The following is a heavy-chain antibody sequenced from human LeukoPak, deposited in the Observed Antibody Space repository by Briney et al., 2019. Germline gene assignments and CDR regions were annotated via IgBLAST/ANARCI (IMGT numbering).Heavy chain of an antibody. CDR2: VYYSGRT. V-gene: IGHV4-59*01. D-gene: IGHD3-10*01. CDR3: ARLGLGVEACWFDP. Sequence: SETLSLTCTVSGGSINTYYWSWIRQPPGKGLEWIGFVYYSGRTSYNPSLKSRVTISVDTSKSQFSLRLSSVTAADTAMYYCARLGLGVEACWFDPWGQGTLVTVSS. CDR1: GGSINTYY. J-gene: IGHJ5*02.